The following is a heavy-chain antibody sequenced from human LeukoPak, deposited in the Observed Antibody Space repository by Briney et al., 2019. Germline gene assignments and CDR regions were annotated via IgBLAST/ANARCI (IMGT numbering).Heavy chain of an antibody. CDR1: GYIFTDHF. Sequence: ASVRVSCKASGYIFTDHFFHWVRQAPGQGLEWMGWIRPTDGATKVTQKFQGRVTLTRDTSISTVYMEMSGLRFDDTAMYYCARGRYRYSYDYWGQGTLVTVSS. CDR3: ARGRYRYSYDY. J-gene: IGHJ4*02. CDR2: IRPTDGAT. V-gene: IGHV1-2*02. D-gene: IGHD1-26*01.